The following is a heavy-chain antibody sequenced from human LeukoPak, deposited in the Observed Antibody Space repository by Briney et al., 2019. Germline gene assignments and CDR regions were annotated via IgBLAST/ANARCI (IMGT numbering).Heavy chain of an antibody. D-gene: IGHD2-2*01. V-gene: IGHV3-9*01. Sequence: GGSLRLSCAASGFTLSSYAMSWVRQAPGKGLEWVSGINWNSNNIGYADSVKGRFTISRDNAKNSLYLQMNSLRAEDTALYYCAKGGSSTSLNWFDPWGQGTLVTVSS. J-gene: IGHJ5*02. CDR2: INWNSNNI. CDR3: AKGGSSTSLNWFDP. CDR1: GFTLSSYA.